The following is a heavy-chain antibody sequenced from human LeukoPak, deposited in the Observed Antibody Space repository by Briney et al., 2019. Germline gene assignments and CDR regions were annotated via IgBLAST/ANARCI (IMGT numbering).Heavy chain of an antibody. Sequence: SETLSLTCAVYGGSFSGYYWSWTRQPPGKGLEWIGEINHSGSTNYNPSLKSRVTISVDTSKNQFSLKLSSVTAADTAVYYCARGVREYDFWSISKGHFDYWGQGTLVTVSS. V-gene: IGHV4-34*01. CDR1: GGSFSGYY. D-gene: IGHD3-3*01. CDR3: ARGVREYDFWSISKGHFDY. J-gene: IGHJ4*02. CDR2: INHSGST.